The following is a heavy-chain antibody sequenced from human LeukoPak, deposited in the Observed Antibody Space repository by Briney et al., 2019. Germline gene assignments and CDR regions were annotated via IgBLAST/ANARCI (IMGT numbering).Heavy chain of an antibody. V-gene: IGHV4-39*01. CDR2: KCYIGIT. CDR3: ARHGALAAAGTTPDY. J-gene: IGHJ4*02. Sequence: PSETLSLTCTVSGGSISSSSYYWGWIRPPPGKGLVWIGSKCYIGITFYNPSLKSRAIISEDTSKNQSSLKLSSVTAADSAVYYCARHGALAAAGTTPDYWGQGTLVTVSS. D-gene: IGHD6-13*01. CDR1: GGSISSSSYY.